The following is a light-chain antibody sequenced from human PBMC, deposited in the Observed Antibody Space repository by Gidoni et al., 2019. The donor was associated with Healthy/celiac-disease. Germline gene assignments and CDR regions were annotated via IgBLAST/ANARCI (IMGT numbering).Light chain of an antibody. V-gene: IGKV1-39*01. Sequence: DIQMTQSPSSLSASVGDRVTITCRASQSISSYLNWYQQKPGNAPKLLIYAASSLQSGVPSRFSGSGSGTDFTLTISRLPPEDFATYYCQQSYSTPYTFGQGTKLEIK. J-gene: IGKJ2*01. CDR2: AAS. CDR1: QSISSY. CDR3: QQSYSTPYT.